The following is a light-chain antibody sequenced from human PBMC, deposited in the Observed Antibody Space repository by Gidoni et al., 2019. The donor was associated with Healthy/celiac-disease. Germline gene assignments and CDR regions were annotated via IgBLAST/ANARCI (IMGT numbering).Light chain of an antibody. Sequence: QSVLTQPPSVSGAPGQRVTISCPGRSSNIGAVYDVHWYQQLPGTAPKLLIYGNSNRPSGVPDRFSGSKSGTSASLAITGLQAEDEVDYYCQSYDSSLSGWVFGGGTKLTVL. V-gene: IGLV1-40*01. CDR3: QSYDSSLSGWV. CDR1: SSNIGAVYD. J-gene: IGLJ3*02. CDR2: GNS.